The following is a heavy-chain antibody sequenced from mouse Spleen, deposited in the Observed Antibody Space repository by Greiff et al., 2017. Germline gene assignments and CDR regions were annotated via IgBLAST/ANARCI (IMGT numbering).Heavy chain of an antibody. D-gene: IGHD1-1*01. J-gene: IGHJ2*01. Sequence: QVQLQQSGAELVKPGASVKLSCKASGYTFTEYTIHWVKQRSGQGLEWIGWFYPGSGSTNYNEKFKSKATLTVDKSSSTAYMQLSSLTSEDSAVYYCARGGVVAYYFDYWGQGTTLTVSS. V-gene: IGHV1-62-2*01. CDR3: ARGGVVAYYFDY. CDR2: FYPGSGST. CDR1: GYTFTEYT.